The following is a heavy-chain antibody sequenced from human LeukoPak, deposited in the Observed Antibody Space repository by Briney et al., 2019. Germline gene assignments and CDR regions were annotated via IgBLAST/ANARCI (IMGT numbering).Heavy chain of an antibody. CDR1: GYSFTSYW. J-gene: IGHJ4*02. CDR2: IYPGDSDT. Sequence: GESLKISCKGSGYSFTSYWIGWVRQMPGKGLECVGVIYPGDSDTRYSPSFQGQVTISADKSISTTYLQWSSLKASDTAFYYCARHSYISANATYAGFDYWGQGTLVTVSS. CDR3: ARHSYISANATYAGFDY. V-gene: IGHV5-51*01. D-gene: IGHD6-25*01.